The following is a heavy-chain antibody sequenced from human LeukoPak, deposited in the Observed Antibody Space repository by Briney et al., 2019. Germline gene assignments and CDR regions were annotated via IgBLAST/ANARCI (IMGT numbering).Heavy chain of an antibody. J-gene: IGHJ4*02. V-gene: IGHV3-9*01. CDR3: AKDLYYYDSSGYYVY. CDR1: GFTFYDYA. Sequence: GRSLRLSCAASGFTFYDYAMHWVRQAPGKGLEGVSGISWNSGSIVYADSVKGRFTISRDNAKNSLYLQMNSLRAEDTALYYCAKDLYYYDSSGYYVYWGQGTLVTVSS. D-gene: IGHD3-22*01. CDR2: ISWNSGSI.